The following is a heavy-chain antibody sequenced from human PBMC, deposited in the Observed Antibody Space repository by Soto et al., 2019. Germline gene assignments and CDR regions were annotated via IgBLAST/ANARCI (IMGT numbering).Heavy chain of an antibody. CDR3: ARAPPYCGGDSYFDRYGMDF. Sequence: ASGKVSCKASGYTFTGYYMHWGRQAPGQGLEGMGWINPNRGGTHYPPTFHAWLPMTRDTSISTAYMALSTLRSDDTAVYYSARAPPYCGGDSYFDRYGMDFWGQGTTVTVSS. V-gene: IGHV1-2*04. CDR1: GYTFTGYY. CDR2: INPNRGGT. J-gene: IGHJ6*02. D-gene: IGHD2-21*02.